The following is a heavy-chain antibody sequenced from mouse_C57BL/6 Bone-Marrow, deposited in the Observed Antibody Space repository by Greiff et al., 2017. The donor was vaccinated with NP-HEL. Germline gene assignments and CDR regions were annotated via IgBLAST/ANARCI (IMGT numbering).Heavy chain of an antibody. Sequence: EVQLVESGGGLVKPGGSLKLSCAASGFTFSDYGMHWVRQAPEQGLAWVAYLSSGSSTIYYVATVKGRFTISRDNAKNTLFLQMTSLRSEDTVMYYCARRWLLRGDAMDYWGQGTSVTVSS. V-gene: IGHV5-17*01. CDR2: LSSGSSTI. J-gene: IGHJ4*01. D-gene: IGHD2-3*01. CDR3: ARRWLLRGDAMDY. CDR1: GFTFSDYG.